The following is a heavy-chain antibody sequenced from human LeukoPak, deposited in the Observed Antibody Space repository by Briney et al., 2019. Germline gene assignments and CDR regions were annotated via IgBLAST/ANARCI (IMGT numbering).Heavy chain of an antibody. Sequence: SVKVSCKASGGTFSSYAISWVRQAPGQGLEWMGGIIPIFGTANYAQKLQGRVTMTTDTSTSTAYMELRSLRSDDTAVYYCARDSFPLISAGYFDYWGQGTLVTVSS. CDR1: GGTFSSYA. V-gene: IGHV1-69*05. CDR2: IIPIFGTA. J-gene: IGHJ4*02. CDR3: ARDSFPLISAGYFDY. D-gene: IGHD6-13*01.